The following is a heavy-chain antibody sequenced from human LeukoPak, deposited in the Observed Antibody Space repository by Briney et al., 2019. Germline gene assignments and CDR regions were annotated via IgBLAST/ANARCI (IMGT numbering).Heavy chain of an antibody. CDR1: GGSISSSSYY. V-gene: IGHV4-61*02. D-gene: IGHD2-2*01. J-gene: IGHJ4*02. Sequence: SETLSLTCTVSGGSISSSSYYWSWIRQPAGKGLEWIGRIYTSGSTNYNPSLKSRVTISVDTSKNQFSLKLSSVTAADTAVYYCAREFVVVPAAIHYFDYWGQGTLVTVSS. CDR2: IYTSGST. CDR3: AREFVVVPAAIHYFDY.